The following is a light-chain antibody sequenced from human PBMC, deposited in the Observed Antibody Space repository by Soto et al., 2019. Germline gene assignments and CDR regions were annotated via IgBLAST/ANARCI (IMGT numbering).Light chain of an antibody. CDR1: QTVNSHF. J-gene: IGKJ1*01. V-gene: IGKV3-20*01. CDR3: QQSGDTPT. CDR2: GVS. Sequence: EVVLTQSPGTLSLSPGERATLYCRSSQTVNSHFLAWYQQKPGQAPRLLIYGVSNRATGIPDRFSGSGSGTDITLTISRLEPEDFAVYHCQQSGDTPTVGQGTKLDIE.